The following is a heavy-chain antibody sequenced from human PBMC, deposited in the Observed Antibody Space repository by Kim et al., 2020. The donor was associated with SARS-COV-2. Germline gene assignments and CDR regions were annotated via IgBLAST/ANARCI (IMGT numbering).Heavy chain of an antibody. CDR3: AKGVEIRGGSFDY. Sequence: GGSLRLSCTVSGFIFSTYAMTWVRQAPGKGLEWVSVIGADGSVAHYADSVRGRFTISRDNSKNTLFLQMNSLRAEDTAVFYCAKGVEIRGGSFDYMGQG. D-gene: IGHD3-16*01. CDR2: IGADGSVA. CDR1: GFIFSTYA. V-gene: IGHV3-23*01. J-gene: IGHJ4*02.